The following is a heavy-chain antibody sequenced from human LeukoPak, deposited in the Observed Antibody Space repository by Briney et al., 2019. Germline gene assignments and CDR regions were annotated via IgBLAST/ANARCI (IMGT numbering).Heavy chain of an antibody. CDR1: GFTLSSFG. V-gene: IGHV3-33*01. J-gene: IGHJ3*02. CDR2: MWYDGRNK. D-gene: IGHD3-16*01. Sequence: PGRSLRLSCAVSGFTLSSFGMVWVRQAPGKGLEWVTLMWYDGRNKYYADSVKGRFTICRDNSKNTVYLQMNSLRGEDTAVYYCARVGDMEAFDIWGQGTRVTVSS. CDR3: ARVGDMEAFDI.